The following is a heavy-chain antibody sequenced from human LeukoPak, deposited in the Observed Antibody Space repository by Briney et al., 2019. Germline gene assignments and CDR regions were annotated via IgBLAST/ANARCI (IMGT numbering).Heavy chain of an antibody. Sequence: GGSLRLSRAASRFTFSSYAMSWVRQAPGKGLEWVSAISGSGGSTYYADSAKGRFTISRDNSKNTLYLQMNSLRAEDTAVYYCAKDFATGYSRGWYVYWGKGNVDSVSS. CDR2: ISGSGGST. CDR3: AKDFATGYSRGWYVY. CDR1: RFTFSSYA. D-gene: IGHD6-19*01. V-gene: IGHV3-23*01. J-gene: IGHJ4*02.